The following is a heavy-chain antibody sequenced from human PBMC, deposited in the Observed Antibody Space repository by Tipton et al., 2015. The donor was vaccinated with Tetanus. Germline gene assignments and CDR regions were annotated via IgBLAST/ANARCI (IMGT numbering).Heavy chain of an antibody. CDR3: ARDGAYYDFWSGYYTGADY. V-gene: IGHV1-3*01. J-gene: IGHJ4*02. D-gene: IGHD3-3*01. CDR2: INAGNGNT. CDR1: GYTFTSYA. Sequence: QVQLVQSGAEVKKPGASVKVSCKASGYTFTSYAMHWVRQAPGQRLEWMGWINAGNGNTKYSQKFQGRVTITRDTSASTAYMELSSLRSEDTAVYYCARDGAYYDFWSGYYTGADYWGQGTLVTVSS.